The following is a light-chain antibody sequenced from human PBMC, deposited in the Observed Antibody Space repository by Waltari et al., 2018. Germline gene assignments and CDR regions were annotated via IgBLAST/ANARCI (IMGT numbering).Light chain of an antibody. V-gene: IGKV1-9*01. J-gene: IGKJ5*01. CDR1: QGISSY. CDR2: AAS. Sequence: DIQLTQSPSFLSASVGDRVTITCRASQGISSYLAWYQQKPGKAPTLLIYAASTLQSGVPSRFSGSGSGTEFTLTISSLQPEDFATYYCQQLNSYPRRITFGQGTRLEIK. CDR3: QQLNSYPRRIT.